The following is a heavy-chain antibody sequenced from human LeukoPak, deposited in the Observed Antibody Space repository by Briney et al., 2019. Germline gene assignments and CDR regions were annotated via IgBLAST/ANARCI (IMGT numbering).Heavy chain of an antibody. D-gene: IGHD1-26*01. J-gene: IGHJ4*02. Sequence: GASVKVSCKASGYTFSGYYIHCVRQAPGQGLEWMGWINPTSGGSKYAQKFQGRVTMTRDTSITTAYMELNRLTSADTAVFYCARGDYESELPSHFDYWGQGALVTVSS. CDR3: ARGDYESELPSHFDY. CDR2: INPTSGGS. CDR1: GYTFSGYY. V-gene: IGHV1-2*02.